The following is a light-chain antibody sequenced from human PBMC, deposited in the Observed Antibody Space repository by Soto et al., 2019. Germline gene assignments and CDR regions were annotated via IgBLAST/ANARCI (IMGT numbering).Light chain of an antibody. V-gene: IGLV4-60*02. CDR2: LEGSGSY. CDR3: ETWDRNTWV. Sequence: QPVLTQSSSASASLGSSVKLTCTLSSGHSIYIIAWHQQQPGKAPRYLMKLEGSGSYNKGSGVPDRFSGSSSGADRYLTISTPQFEDEADYYCETWDRNTWVFGGGTKLTVL. J-gene: IGLJ3*02. CDR1: SGHSIYI.